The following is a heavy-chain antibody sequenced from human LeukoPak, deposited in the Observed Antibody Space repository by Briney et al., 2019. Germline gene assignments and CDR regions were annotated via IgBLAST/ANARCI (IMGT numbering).Heavy chain of an antibody. D-gene: IGHD3-22*01. CDR3: ARGHHYYDSSAYYY. CDR1: GFTSISYW. J-gene: IGHJ4*02. CDR2: INSDGSTT. V-gene: IGHV3-74*01. Sequence: GGSLRLSCAAPGFTSISYWMHWVRQAPGKGLVWVSRINSDGSTTSYAASVKGRFTISRDTAKNTLYLQMNSLRAEGTAVYYCARGHHYYDSSAYYYWGQGTLVTVSS.